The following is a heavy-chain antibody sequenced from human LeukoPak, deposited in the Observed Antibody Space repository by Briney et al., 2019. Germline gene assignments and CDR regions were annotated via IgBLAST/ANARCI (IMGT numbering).Heavy chain of an antibody. J-gene: IGHJ4*02. CDR2: IYSGGST. CDR3: ARDPPLDKSYDSSGYSDY. Sequence: GGSLRLSCAASGSTVSSNYMSWVRQAPGEGLEWVSVIYSGGSTYYADSVKGRFTISRDSSKNTLFLQMNSLRAEDTAVYYCARDPPLDKSYDSSGYSDYWGQGTLVTVSS. D-gene: IGHD3-22*01. CDR1: GSTVSSNY. V-gene: IGHV3-66*01.